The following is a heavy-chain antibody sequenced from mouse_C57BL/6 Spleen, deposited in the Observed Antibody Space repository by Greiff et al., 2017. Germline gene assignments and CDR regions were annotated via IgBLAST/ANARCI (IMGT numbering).Heavy chain of an antibody. V-gene: IGHV5-9-1*02. J-gene: IGHJ2*01. Sequence: EVQVVESGEGLVKPGGSLKLSCAASGFTFSSYAMSWVRQTPEKRLEWVAYISSGGDYIYYADTVKGRFTISRDNARNTLYLQMSSLKYEDTAMYYCTRVQVAYYFDYWGQGTTLTVSS. D-gene: IGHD1-1*01. CDR1: GFTFSSYA. CDR2: ISSGGDYI. CDR3: TRVQVAYYFDY.